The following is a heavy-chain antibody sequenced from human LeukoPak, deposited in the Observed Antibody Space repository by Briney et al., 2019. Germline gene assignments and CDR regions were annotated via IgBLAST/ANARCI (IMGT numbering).Heavy chain of an antibody. D-gene: IGHD6-13*01. J-gene: IGHJ5*02. CDR1: GFTFSSYG. CDR2: ISYDGSNK. V-gene: IGHV3-30*03. Sequence: GGSLRLSCAASGFTFSSYGMHWVRQAPGKGLEWVAVISYDGSNKYYADSVKGRFTISRDNAKNSLYLQMNSLRAEDTAVYYCARDAWYSSSWYGNWFDPWGQGTLVTVSS. CDR3: ARDAWYSSSWYGNWFDP.